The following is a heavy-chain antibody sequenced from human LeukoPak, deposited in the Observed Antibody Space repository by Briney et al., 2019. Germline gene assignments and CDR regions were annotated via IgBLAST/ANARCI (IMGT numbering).Heavy chain of an antibody. Sequence: SETLSLTCTVSGGSITNLNYYWTWIRQPVGKRLEWIGRIYTSGGTDYNPSLKARATLSVDKSKKQFSLKLSSVTAADTAVYYCARHSGSSWSPGAFDIWGQGTMVTVSS. CDR3: ARHSGSSWSPGAFDI. D-gene: IGHD6-13*01. CDR1: GGSITNLNYY. J-gene: IGHJ3*02. V-gene: IGHV4-61*02. CDR2: IYTSGGT.